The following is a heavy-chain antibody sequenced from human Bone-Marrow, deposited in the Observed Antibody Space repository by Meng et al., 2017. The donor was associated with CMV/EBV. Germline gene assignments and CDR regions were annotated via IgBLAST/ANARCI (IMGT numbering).Heavy chain of an antibody. CDR1: AYRFTGYY. CDR2: INPDSGDT. J-gene: IGHJ6*02. V-gene: IGHV1-2*02. CDR3: ARDYYYDMDV. Sequence: ASVKVSCKDSAYRFTGYYLHWVRQAPGQGLEWMGWINPDSGDTNYAQKFQGRVTGTRDTSISTPYMELTRLTSDDTAVYYCARDYYYDMDVWGQGTTVTVSS.